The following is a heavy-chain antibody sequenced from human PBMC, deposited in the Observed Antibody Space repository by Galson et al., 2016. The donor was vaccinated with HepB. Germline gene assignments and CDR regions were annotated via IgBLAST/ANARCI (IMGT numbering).Heavy chain of an antibody. Sequence: SLRLSCAASGFTVGNNYMSWVRQAPGKGLEWVSLIYSGGNTLYADSVKGRFSISRDNSKNTLYLQMNSLSAEDTAVYYCAINPGASTWGWGQGTLVTVAS. D-gene: IGHD6-13*01. CDR3: AINPGASTWG. J-gene: IGHJ4*02. CDR2: IYSGGNT. V-gene: IGHV3-66*01. CDR1: GFTVGNNY.